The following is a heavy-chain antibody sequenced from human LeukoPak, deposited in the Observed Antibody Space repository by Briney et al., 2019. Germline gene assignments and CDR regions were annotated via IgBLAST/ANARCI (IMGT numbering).Heavy chain of an antibody. J-gene: IGHJ6*03. CDR3: ARDSSSSNYYMDV. CDR2: IYTSGST. D-gene: IGHD6-6*01. Sequence: SETLSLTCTVSGGSISSGSYYWSWIRQPAGKGLEWIGRIYTSGSTNYNPSLKSRVTISVDTSKNQFSLKLSFVTAADTAVYYCARDSSSSNYYMDVWGKGTTVTVSS. V-gene: IGHV4-61*02. CDR1: GGSISSGSYY.